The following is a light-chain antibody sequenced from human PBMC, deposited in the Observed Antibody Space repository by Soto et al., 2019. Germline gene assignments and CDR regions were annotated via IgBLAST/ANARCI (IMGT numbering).Light chain of an antibody. CDR2: DVT. J-gene: IGLJ1*01. V-gene: IGLV2-11*01. CDR3: YSYAGRSYV. Sequence: QSALTQPRSVSGSPGQSVTISCTGTSSDVGSYNYVSWYQHHPGKAPKLIIYDVTDRPSGVPDRFSGSKSGNTASLTISGLQTEDEADYYCYSYAGRSYVFGTGTKLTV. CDR1: SSDVGSYNY.